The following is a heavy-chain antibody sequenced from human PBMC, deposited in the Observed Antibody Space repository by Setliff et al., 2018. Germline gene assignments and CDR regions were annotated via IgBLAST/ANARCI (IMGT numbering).Heavy chain of an antibody. J-gene: IGHJ6*02. CDR3: ARAGLLWFGDQTYYYYGMDV. Sequence: SVKVSCKASGGTFSSYAISWVRQAPGQGLEWMGGIIPILGIANYAQKFQGRVTITTDESTSTAYMELSSLRSEDTAVYYCARAGLLWFGDQTYYYYGMDVWGQGTTVTVSS. CDR1: GGTFSSYA. D-gene: IGHD3-10*01. CDR2: IIPILGIA. V-gene: IGHV1-69*10.